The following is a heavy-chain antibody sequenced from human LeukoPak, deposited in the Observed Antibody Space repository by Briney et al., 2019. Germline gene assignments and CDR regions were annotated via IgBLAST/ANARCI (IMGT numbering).Heavy chain of an antibody. D-gene: IGHD6-13*01. V-gene: IGHV4-4*07. J-gene: IGHJ5*02. Sequence: SETLSLTCTVSGGSMNTYYWSWIRQPAGKGLEWIGRIHISGNTNYNPSLKSRVTMPIDTSQNQFSLTLNSVTAADTAVYYCARIIAAAENWFDPWGRGTLVTVSS. CDR2: IHISGNT. CDR3: ARIIAAAENWFDP. CDR1: GGSMNTYY.